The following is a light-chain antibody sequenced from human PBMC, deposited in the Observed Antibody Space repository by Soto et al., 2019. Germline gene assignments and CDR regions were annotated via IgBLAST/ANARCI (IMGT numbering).Light chain of an antibody. J-gene: IGKJ1*01. V-gene: IGKV1-39*01. Sequence: DIQMTQSPSSLSASVEDRVIITCRASQSISNHLNWYQQKPGKAPKLLTYAASTLQSGVPSRFSGSGSGTDFTLTISCLQSEDFATYYCQQYYSYPWTFGQGTKVDIK. CDR3: QQYYSYPWT. CDR2: AAS. CDR1: QSISNH.